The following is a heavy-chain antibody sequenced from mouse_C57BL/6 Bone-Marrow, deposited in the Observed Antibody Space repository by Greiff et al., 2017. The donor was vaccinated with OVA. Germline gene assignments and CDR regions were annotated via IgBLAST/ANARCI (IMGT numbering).Heavy chain of an antibody. V-gene: IGHV5-9-1*02. CDR3: TRDRGNYQAWFAY. CDR2: ISSGGDYI. J-gene: IGHJ3*01. D-gene: IGHD2-1*01. CDR1: GFTFSSYA. Sequence: EVKLMESGGDLVKPGGSLKLSCAASGFTFSSYAMSWVRQTPEKRLEWVAYISSGGDYIYYADTVKGRFTISRDNARNTLYLQMSSLKSEDTAMYYCTRDRGNYQAWFAYWGQGTLVTVSA.